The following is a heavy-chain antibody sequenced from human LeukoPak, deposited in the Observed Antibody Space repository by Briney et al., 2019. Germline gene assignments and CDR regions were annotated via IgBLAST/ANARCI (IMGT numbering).Heavy chain of an antibody. CDR2: ISSSSSYI. D-gene: IGHD2-15*01. V-gene: IGHV3-21*01. CDR1: GFTFSSYS. CDR3: ARVRCSGGSCYSGEFDH. Sequence: GGSLRLSCAASGFTFSSYSMNWVRQAPGKGLEWVSSISSSSSYIYYADSVKGRFTISRDNAKNSLYLQMNSLRAEDTAVYYCARVRCSGGSCYSGEFDHWGQGTLVTVSS. J-gene: IGHJ4*02.